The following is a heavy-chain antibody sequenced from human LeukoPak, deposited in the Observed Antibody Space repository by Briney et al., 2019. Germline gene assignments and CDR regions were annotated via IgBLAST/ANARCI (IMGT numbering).Heavy chain of an antibody. V-gene: IGHV4-38-2*01. CDR2: IYHSGST. CDR3: ARGDGSGSFFDY. CDR1: GYSISSGYY. Sequence: SETLSLTCAVSGYSISSGYYWGWIRQPPGKGLEWIGSIYHSGSTYYNPSLKSRVTISVDTSKNQFSLKLSSVTAADTAVYYCARGDGSGSFFDYWGQGTLVTVSS. J-gene: IGHJ4*02. D-gene: IGHD3-10*01.